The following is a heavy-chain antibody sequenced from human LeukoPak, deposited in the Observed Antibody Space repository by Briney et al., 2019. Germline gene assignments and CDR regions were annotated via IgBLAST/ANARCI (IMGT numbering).Heavy chain of an antibody. CDR2: ISGSGGST. V-gene: IGHV3-23*01. CDR3: AKGVRAVAGTSWPN. CDR1: GFTFSSYA. J-gene: IGHJ4*02. Sequence: GGSLRLSCAASGFTFSSYAMSWVRQAPGKGLELVSAISGSGGSTYFADSLKGRFTISRDNSKNTLYLQLNSLRAEDTAVYYCAKGVRAVAGTSWPNWGQGTLVTVSS. D-gene: IGHD6-19*01.